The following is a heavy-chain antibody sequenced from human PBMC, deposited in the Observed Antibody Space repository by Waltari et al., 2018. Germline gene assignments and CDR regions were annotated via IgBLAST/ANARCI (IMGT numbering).Heavy chain of an antibody. Sequence: EVQLVDSGGGLVQPGGSLRLSCRTSGLTLGDYARTWFRQAPGKGLEWVGFIRSKAFGGTTEFAASVKGRFSISRDDSKSTAYLQMNSLKTEDSAVYFCTRGALVATLYWGQGTLVTVSS. CDR3: TRGALVATLY. J-gene: IGHJ4*02. CDR2: IRSKAFGGTT. CDR1: GLTLGDYA. D-gene: IGHD5-12*01. V-gene: IGHV3-49*03.